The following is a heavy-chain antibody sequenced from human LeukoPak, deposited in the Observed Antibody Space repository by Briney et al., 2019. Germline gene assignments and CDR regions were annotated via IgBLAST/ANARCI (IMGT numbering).Heavy chain of an antibody. Sequence: PSETLSLTCTVSGGSISSGDYYWSWIRQPPGKGLEWIEYIYYSGSTYYNPSLKSRVTISVDTSKNQFSLKLSSVTAADTAVYYCARSPYDFPTHFDYWGQGTLVTVSS. D-gene: IGHD3-3*01. CDR1: GGSISSGDYY. V-gene: IGHV4-30-4*01. CDR3: ARSPYDFPTHFDY. CDR2: IYYSGST. J-gene: IGHJ4*02.